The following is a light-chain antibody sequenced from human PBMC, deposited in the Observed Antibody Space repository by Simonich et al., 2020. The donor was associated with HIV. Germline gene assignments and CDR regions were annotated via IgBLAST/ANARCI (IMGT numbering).Light chain of an antibody. Sequence: EIVMTQSPATLSVSPGDRATLSRRASQSVSSSYLAWDQQKFGQAPRLLIYGASSRATGTPDRFSRSESGTDFTLTISRLEPEDFAVYYCQHFGGSPPLTFGGGTKVEIK. J-gene: IGKJ4*01. V-gene: IGKV3-20*01. CDR2: GAS. CDR3: QHFGGSPPLT. CDR1: QSVSSSY.